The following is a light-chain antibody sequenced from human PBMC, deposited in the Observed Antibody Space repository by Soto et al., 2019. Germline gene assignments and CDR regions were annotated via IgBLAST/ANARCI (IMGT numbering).Light chain of an antibody. V-gene: IGLV2-23*02. CDR1: SSDVGGYNL. CDR3: CSFAGATSLYV. J-gene: IGLJ1*01. Sequence: QSALTQPASVSGSPGQSITISCTGTSSDVGGYNLVSWYQQYPGKAPKLMLYDVIKRPSGISNRFSGSKSGNTASLTISGLQADDEADYYCCSFAGATSLYVFGTGTQLTVL. CDR2: DVI.